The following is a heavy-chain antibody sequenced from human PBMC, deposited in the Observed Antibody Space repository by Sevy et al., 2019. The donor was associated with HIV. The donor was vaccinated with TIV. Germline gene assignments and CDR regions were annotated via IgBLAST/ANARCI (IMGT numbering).Heavy chain of an antibody. D-gene: IGHD6-13*01. V-gene: IGHV3-7*01. CDR3: ERAVAADGSF. Sequence: GGSLRLSCAASGFSLNTYWMSWVRQAPGKGLEWVANIKQDGSVTYYVDSVKGRFTISGDNARNFLYLQRNSLGAEDTARYYCERAVAADGSFWGQGTLVTVSS. CDR2: IKQDGSVT. J-gene: IGHJ4*02. CDR1: GFSLNTYW.